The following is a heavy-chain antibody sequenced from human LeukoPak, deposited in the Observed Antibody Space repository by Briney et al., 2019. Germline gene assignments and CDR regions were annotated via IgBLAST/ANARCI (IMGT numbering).Heavy chain of an antibody. CDR1: GFTFSNYA. Sequence: GGSLRLSCTASGFTFSNYAMSWVRQAPGKGLEWVSAINHGGGGTYYADSVRGRFTISRDNSKSTLYLQMNNLRAEDTAVYYCTKGGSGSYPYWGQGTLVTVSS. D-gene: IGHD3-10*01. CDR3: TKGGSGSYPY. V-gene: IGHV3-23*01. CDR2: INHGGGGT. J-gene: IGHJ4*02.